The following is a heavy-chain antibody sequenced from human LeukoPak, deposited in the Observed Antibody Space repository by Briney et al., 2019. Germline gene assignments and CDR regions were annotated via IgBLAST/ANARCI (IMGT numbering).Heavy chain of an antibody. CDR1: GFTFSSYG. J-gene: IGHJ6*03. CDR3: AKGAGITNQYHMGV. V-gene: IGHV3-33*06. Sequence: PGGSLRLSCAASGFTFSSYGMHWVRQAPGKGLEWVAVVWYDGSKKYYADSVKGRFSISRDNSKNTLYLQMNSLRAEDTAVYYCAKGAGITNQYHMGVWGKGTTVTVSS. D-gene: IGHD1-7*01. CDR2: VWYDGSKK.